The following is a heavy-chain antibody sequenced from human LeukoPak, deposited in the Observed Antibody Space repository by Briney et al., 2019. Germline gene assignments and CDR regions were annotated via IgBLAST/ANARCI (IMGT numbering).Heavy chain of an antibody. CDR3: AKDQIRDYYDSSGYLAIDY. D-gene: IGHD3-22*01. V-gene: IGHV3-23*01. J-gene: IGHJ4*02. CDR2: ISGSGGST. Sequence: GGSLRLSCVASGFTFSSYSMSWVRQAPGKGLEWVSAISGSGGSTYYADSVKGQFTISRDNSKNTLYLQMNSLRAEDTAVYYCAKDQIRDYYDSSGYLAIDYWGQGTLVTVSS. CDR1: GFTFSSYS.